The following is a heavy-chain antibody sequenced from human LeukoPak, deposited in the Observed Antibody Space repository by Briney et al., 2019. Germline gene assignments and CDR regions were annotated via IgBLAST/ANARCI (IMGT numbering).Heavy chain of an antibody. CDR3: AREPLYCSGGSCYSGLFDY. V-gene: IGHV4-30-4*01. Sequence: SETLSLTCAVSGGSISSSDYYWSWIRQPPGKGLEWIGYIYYSGSTYYNPSLKSRITIPVDTSKNQFSLKLSAVTAADTAVYYCAREPLYCSGGSCYSGLFDYWGQGTLVTVSS. CDR1: GGSISSSDYY. CDR2: IYYSGST. D-gene: IGHD2-15*01. J-gene: IGHJ4*02.